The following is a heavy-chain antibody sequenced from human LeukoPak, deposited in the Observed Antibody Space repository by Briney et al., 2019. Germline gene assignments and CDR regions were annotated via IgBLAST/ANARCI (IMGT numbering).Heavy chain of an antibody. D-gene: IGHD4-17*01. CDR2: ITGSHGRT. J-gene: IGHJ5*02. CDR1: GFTFSSFA. V-gene: IGHV3-23*01. CDR3: TKDPNGDYIGAFDP. Sequence: HAGGSLRLSCAASGFTFSSFAMTWVRQAPGKGLEWVSSITGSHGRTYTTDSVKGRFTISRDNSQNTLYLQMNSLRAEDTAVYYCTKDPNGDYIGAFDPWGQGTLVTVSS.